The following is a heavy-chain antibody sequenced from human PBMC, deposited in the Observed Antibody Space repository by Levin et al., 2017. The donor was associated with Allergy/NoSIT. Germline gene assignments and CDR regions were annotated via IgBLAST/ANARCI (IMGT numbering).Heavy chain of an antibody. Sequence: SCTVSGGSISSTTYYWGWIRQPPGKGLEWIGTISYSGNTYYNPSLKSRVTISVDTSKNQISLKVGSVTAADTAVYYCATYPYGRTTGWQAFDYWGQGTLVTVSS. CDR2: ISYSGNT. V-gene: IGHV4-39*01. CDR3: ATYPYGRTTGWQAFDY. J-gene: IGHJ4*02. D-gene: IGHD1-14*01. CDR1: GGSISSTTYY.